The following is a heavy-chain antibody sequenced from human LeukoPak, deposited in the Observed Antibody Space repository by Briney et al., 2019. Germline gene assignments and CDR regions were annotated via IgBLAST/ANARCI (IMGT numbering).Heavy chain of an antibody. CDR1: GYSISSGYY. D-gene: IGHD1-26*01. Sequence: SETLSLTCAVSGYSISSGYYWGWIRQPPGKGLEWIGSIYHSGSTYYNPSLKSRVTISVDTSKNQFSLKVTSVTAADTAVYFCARTESSGIVGATTQFQFWGQGTLVTVSS. V-gene: IGHV4-38-2*01. CDR3: ARTESSGIVGATTQFQF. CDR2: IYHSGST. J-gene: IGHJ4*02.